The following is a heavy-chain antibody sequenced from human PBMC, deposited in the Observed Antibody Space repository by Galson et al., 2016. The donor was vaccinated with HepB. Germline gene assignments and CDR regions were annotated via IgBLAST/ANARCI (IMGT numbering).Heavy chain of an antibody. CDR3: ATGDWWSTAYCGAY. V-gene: IGHV1-18*01. CDR2: ISVYNGRT. CDR1: GYTSSSYG. Sequence: SVTVSCKASGYTSSSYGICWVRQAPGQGLEWMGWISVYNGRTAYAHKLVGRVTMTADTSTNTAYMELRRLASDDTAVYYCATGDWWSTAYCGAYWGQGSLVTVSS. J-gene: IGHJ4*02. D-gene: IGHD2-8*02.